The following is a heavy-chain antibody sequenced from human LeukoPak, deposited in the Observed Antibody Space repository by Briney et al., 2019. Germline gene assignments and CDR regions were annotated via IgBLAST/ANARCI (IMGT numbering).Heavy chain of an antibody. CDR2: ISSSSSYI. D-gene: IGHD2-2*01. J-gene: IGHJ3*02. CDR1: GFTFSSYS. Sequence: PGGSLRLSCAASGFTFSSYSMNWVRQAPGKGLEWVSSISSSSSYIYYADSVKGRFTISRDNAKNSLYLQMNSLRAEDTAVYYCARGRPVVPAATISAAFNIWGQGTMVTVSS. V-gene: IGHV3-21*01. CDR3: ARGRPVVPAATISAAFNI.